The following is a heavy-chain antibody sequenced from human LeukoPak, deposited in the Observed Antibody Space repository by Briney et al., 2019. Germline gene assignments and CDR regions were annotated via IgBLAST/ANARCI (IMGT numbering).Heavy chain of an antibody. CDR1: GFTFSNAW. Sequence: GGSLRLSCAASGFTFSNAWMSWVRQAPGKGLEWVGRIKSKTDGGTTDYAAPVKGRFTISRDDSKNTLYLQMNSLKTEDTAVYYCTTHQIQAEDYYDSSGFDYWGQGTLVTASS. J-gene: IGHJ4*02. V-gene: IGHV3-15*01. CDR2: IKSKTDGGTT. D-gene: IGHD3-22*01. CDR3: TTHQIQAEDYYDSSGFDY.